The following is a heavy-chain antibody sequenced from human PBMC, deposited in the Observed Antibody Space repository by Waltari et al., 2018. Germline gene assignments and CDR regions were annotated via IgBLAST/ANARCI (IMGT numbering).Heavy chain of an antibody. Sequence: EVQLVESGGGLVQPGGSLRLSCAASGFTFSSYEMNWVRQAPGKGLEWVSYISSSGITIYYADSVKGRFTISRDNAKNSLYLQMNSLRAEDTAVYYCARDMYYYGSGSYTSWGQGTLVTVSS. CDR1: GFTFSSYE. CDR2: ISSSGITI. D-gene: IGHD3-10*01. J-gene: IGHJ4*02. CDR3: ARDMYYYGSGSYTS. V-gene: IGHV3-48*03.